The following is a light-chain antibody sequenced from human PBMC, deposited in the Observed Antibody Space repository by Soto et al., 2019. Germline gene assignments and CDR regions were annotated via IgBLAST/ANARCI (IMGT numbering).Light chain of an antibody. CDR2: KAS. J-gene: IGKJ1*01. Sequence: DIQMTQSPSTLSAFVGDRVTITCRANQSISSWLAWYQQKPGKAPKLLIYKASNFESGVPSRFSGSGSGTEFTLTISRLQPDDFSTYYCQQYNSYPWTFGQGTKVEIK. V-gene: IGKV1-5*03. CDR3: QQYNSYPWT. CDR1: QSISSW.